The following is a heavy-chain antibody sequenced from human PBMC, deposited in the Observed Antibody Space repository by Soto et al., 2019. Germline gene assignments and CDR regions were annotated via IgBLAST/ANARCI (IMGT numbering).Heavy chain of an antibody. D-gene: IGHD6-6*01. CDR2: IYYSGTT. CDR3: ARAWGSSSFTPGVFDY. J-gene: IGHJ4*02. V-gene: IGHV4-31*03. Sequence: QVQLQESGPGLVKPSQTLSLTCTVPGGPISSGGYYWSWIRQHPGKGLEWIGYIYYSGTTYYNPSLKSRVTISVDTSKNQFSLKLSSVTAADTAVYYCARAWGSSSFTPGVFDYWGQGTLVTVSS. CDR1: GGPISSGGYY.